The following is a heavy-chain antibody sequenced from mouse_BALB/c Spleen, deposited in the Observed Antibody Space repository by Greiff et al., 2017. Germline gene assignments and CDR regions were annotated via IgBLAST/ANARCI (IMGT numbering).Heavy chain of an antibody. CDR1: GFTFSSYA. Sequence: EVKLVESGGGLVKPGGSLKLSCAASGFTFSSYAMSWVRQSPEKRLEWVAEISSGGSYTYYPDTVTGRCTFSRDNAKNTLYLEMSSLRSEDTAMYYCARKSWDDYAMDFWGGGTAVTDSS. D-gene: IGHD4-1*01. V-gene: IGHV5-9-4*01. CDR2: ISSGGSYT. CDR3: ARKSWDDYAMDF. J-gene: IGHJ4*01.